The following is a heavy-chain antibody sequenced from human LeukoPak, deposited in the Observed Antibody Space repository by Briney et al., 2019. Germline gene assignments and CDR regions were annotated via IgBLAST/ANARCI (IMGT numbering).Heavy chain of an antibody. CDR2: MMPNSGKT. V-gene: IGHV1-8*01. CDR1: GYTFTSYD. Sequence: VASVKVSCKASGYTFTSYDISWVRQATGQGLEWMGWMMPNSGKTGYAQKFQGRVTMTRNSSISTAYMGLSSLRSEDTAVYYCARGQYHLQIYYYYYMDVWGKGTTVTISS. J-gene: IGHJ6*03. D-gene: IGHD2-2*01. CDR3: ARGQYHLQIYYYYYMDV.